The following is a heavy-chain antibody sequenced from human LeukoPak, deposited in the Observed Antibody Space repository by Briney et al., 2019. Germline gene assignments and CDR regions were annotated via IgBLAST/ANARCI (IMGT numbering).Heavy chain of an antibody. J-gene: IGHJ4*02. CDR1: GYTFTSYD. V-gene: IGHV1-8*01. CDR2: MNPNSGNT. D-gene: IGHD3-22*01. CDR3: ARDPHDYDSSGYPNYYFDY. Sequence: ASVKVSCKASGYTFTSYDINWVRQATGQGLEWMGWMNPNSGNTGYAQKFQGRVTMTRNTSISTAYMELSRLRSDDTAVYYCARDPHDYDSSGYPNYYFDYWGQGTLVAVSS.